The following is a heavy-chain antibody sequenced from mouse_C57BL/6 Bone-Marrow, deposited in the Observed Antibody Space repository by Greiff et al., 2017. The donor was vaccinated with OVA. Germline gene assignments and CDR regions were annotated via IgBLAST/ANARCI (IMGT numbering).Heavy chain of an antibody. CDR3: ARLAGRAMDY. CDR1: GYTFTNYW. D-gene: IGHD3-3*01. Sequence: QVQLQQSGAELVRPGTSVKMSCKASGYTFTNYWIGWAKQRPGHGLEWIGDIYPGGGYPNYNEKFKGKATLTADKSSSTAYMQFSSLTSEDSAIYYCARLAGRAMDYWGQGTSVTVSS. V-gene: IGHV1-63*01. CDR2: IYPGGGYP. J-gene: IGHJ4*01.